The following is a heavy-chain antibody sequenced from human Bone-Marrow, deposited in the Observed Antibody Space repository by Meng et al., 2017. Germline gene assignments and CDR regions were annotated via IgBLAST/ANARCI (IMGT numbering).Heavy chain of an antibody. D-gene: IGHD6-19*01. CDR1: GFTFSSYA. CDR3: ARDVGIIAVAGTLPDY. V-gene: IGHV3-30*04. J-gene: IGHJ4*02. CDR2: ISYDGSNK. Sequence: GESLKISCAASGFTFSSYAMHWVRQAPGKGLEWVAVISYDGSNKYYADSVKGRFTISRDNAKNSLYLQINSLRAEDTAVYYCARDVGIIAVAGTLPDYWGQGTLVTVSS.